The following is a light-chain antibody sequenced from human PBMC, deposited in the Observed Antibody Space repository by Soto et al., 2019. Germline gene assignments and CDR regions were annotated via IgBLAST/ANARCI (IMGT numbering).Light chain of an antibody. J-gene: IGKJ1*01. CDR1: QTISSW. Sequence: DIPMTQSPSTLSGSVGDRVTITCRASQTISSWLAWYQPNPGKAPKLLIYKASTLKSGVPSRFSGSGSGTEFTLTISSLQPDDFATNYCQHYNSYSEAFGQGTKVELK. V-gene: IGKV1-5*03. CDR2: KAS. CDR3: QHYNSYSEA.